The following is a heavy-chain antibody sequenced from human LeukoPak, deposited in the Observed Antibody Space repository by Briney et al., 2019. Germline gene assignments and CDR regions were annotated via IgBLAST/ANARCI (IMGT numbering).Heavy chain of an antibody. D-gene: IGHD5-12*01. CDR3: ARVYSGYDHEYNWFDP. V-gene: IGHV4-34*01. CDR2: INHSGST. CDR1: GGSFSGYY. Sequence: SETLSLTCAVYGGSFSGYYWSWIRQPPGKGLEWIGEINHSGSTNYNPSLKSRVTISVDTSKNQFSLKLSSVTAADTAVYYCARVYSGYDHEYNWFDPWGQGTLVTVSS. J-gene: IGHJ5*02.